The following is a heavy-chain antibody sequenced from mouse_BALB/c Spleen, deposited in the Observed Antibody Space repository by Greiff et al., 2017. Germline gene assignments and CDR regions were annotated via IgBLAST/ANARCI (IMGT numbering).Heavy chain of an antibody. CDR3: AKGSGYPSFAY. V-gene: IGHV14-3*02. J-gene: IGHJ3*01. CDR1: GFNIKDTY. CDR2: IDPANGNT. Sequence: VQLQQSGAELVKPGASVKLSCTASGFNIKDTYMHWVKQRPEQGLEWIGRIDPANGNTKYDPKFQGKATITADTSSNTAYLQLSSLTSEDTAVYYCAKGSGYPSFAYWGQGTLVTVSA. D-gene: IGHD3-1*01.